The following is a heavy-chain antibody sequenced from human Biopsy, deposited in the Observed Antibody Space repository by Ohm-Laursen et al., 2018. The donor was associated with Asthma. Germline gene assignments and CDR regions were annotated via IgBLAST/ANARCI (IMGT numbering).Heavy chain of an antibody. CDR1: GYTFIHFA. CDR3: ARGYSGSDRIVYYYSGLEV. D-gene: IGHD5-12*01. J-gene: IGHJ6*02. V-gene: IGHV1-69*13. CDR2: IIPIFGPT. Sequence: SVKVSCKASGYTFIHFAIHWVRQAPGQRLEWMGRIIPIFGPTNYAQKFQGRVTISADDSTSTAYMELSSLSSEDTAVYYCARGYSGSDRIVYYYSGLEVWGQGATVTVSS.